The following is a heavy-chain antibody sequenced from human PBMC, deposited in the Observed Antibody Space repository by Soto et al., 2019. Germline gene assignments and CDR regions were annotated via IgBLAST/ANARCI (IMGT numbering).Heavy chain of an antibody. Sequence: SGPTLVNPTQTLTLTCTFSGFSLSTSGVGVGWIRQPPGKALEWLALIYWDDDKRYSPPLRSRLTINKDTSKNQVVLTMTNMDPVDTATYYCIQSRCGGDCLQSYASHYYYGMDVWGQGT. V-gene: IGHV2-5*02. CDR3: IQSRCGGDCLQSYASHYYYGMDV. J-gene: IGHJ6*02. CDR2: IYWDDDK. CDR1: GFSLSTSGVG. D-gene: IGHD2-21*02.